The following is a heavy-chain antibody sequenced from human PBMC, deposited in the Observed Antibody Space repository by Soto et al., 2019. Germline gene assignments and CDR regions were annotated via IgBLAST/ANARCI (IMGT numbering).Heavy chain of an antibody. CDR2: ISSDGNHK. CDR1: GFNVSAYT. V-gene: IGHV3-30-3*01. D-gene: IGHD1-26*01. CDR3: ARWEQPLFAY. J-gene: IGHJ4*02. Sequence: QVKLVESGGGVVQPGRSLRLSCAASGFNVSAYTMHWVRQAPGKGLEWVAVISSDGNHKYYTDSVKGRFTISRDTSMNTLYLQMNSLRAEGTAVYYCARWEQPLFAYWGQGTLVTVSS.